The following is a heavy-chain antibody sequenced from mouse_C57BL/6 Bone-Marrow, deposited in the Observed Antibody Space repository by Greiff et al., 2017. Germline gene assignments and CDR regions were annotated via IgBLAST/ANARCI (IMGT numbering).Heavy chain of an antibody. CDR2: INPGSGGT. CDR3: ARCPWFAY. Sequence: QVQLQQSGAELVRPGTSVKVSCKASGYAFTNYLIEWVKQRPGQGLEWIGVINPGSGGTNYNEKFKGKAILTADKSSSTAYMQLSSLTSEDSAVYFCARCPWFAYWGQGTLVTVSA. J-gene: IGHJ3*01. V-gene: IGHV1-54*01. CDR1: GYAFTNYL.